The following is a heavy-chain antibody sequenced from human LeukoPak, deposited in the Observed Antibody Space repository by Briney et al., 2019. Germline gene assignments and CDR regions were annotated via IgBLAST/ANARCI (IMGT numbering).Heavy chain of an antibody. Sequence: PGGSLRLSCEVSGFIFMNYHVNWVRQAPGKGLEWISYISSSGGRMYYADSVKGRFTISRDNSKNTLYLQMNSLRAEDTAVYYCAKDTVKVSTISRVPHYTDVWGKGTTVTISS. CDR2: ISSSGGRM. J-gene: IGHJ6*03. CDR1: GFIFMNYH. CDR3: AKDTVKVSTISRVPHYTDV. D-gene: IGHD5/OR15-5a*01. V-gene: IGHV3-48*01.